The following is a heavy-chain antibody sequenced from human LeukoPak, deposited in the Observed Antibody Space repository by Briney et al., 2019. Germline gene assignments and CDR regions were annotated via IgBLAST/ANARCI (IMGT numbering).Heavy chain of an antibody. CDR1: GGSISSYY. Sequence: SETLSLTCTVSGGSISSYYWSWIRQPPGKGLEWIGYIYYSGSTNYNPSLKSRVTISVDRSKNQFSLKLSSVTAADTAVYYCARESISGSYFWYFDLWGRGTLVTVSS. J-gene: IGHJ2*01. CDR3: ARESISGSYFWYFDL. V-gene: IGHV4-59*12. CDR2: IYYSGST. D-gene: IGHD1-26*01.